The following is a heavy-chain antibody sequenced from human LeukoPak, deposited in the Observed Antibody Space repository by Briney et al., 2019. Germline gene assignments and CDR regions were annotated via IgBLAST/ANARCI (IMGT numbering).Heavy chain of an antibody. V-gene: IGHV4-59*12. CDR2: IYYSGST. Sequence: SETLSLTCTVSGGSISSYYWGWIRQAPGKGLEWIGYIYYSGSTNYNPSLKSRVTISVDTSKNQFSLKLSSVTAADTAVYYCARSEPAAGTIENWFDPWGQGTLVTVSS. J-gene: IGHJ5*02. D-gene: IGHD6-13*01. CDR1: GGSISSYY. CDR3: ARSEPAAGTIENWFDP.